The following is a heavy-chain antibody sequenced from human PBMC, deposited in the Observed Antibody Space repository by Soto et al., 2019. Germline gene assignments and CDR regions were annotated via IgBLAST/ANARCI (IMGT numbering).Heavy chain of an antibody. J-gene: IGHJ3*02. D-gene: IGHD3-22*01. CDR3: ARGDYYDSSGPFSDAFDI. Sequence: GSLRLSCVASGFTFNNYAMSWVRQAPGKGLEWVSAIGDSGDRTYYADSVKGRFTIARDNSKNTLYLQMNSLRADDTAVYYCARGDYYDSSGPFSDAFDIWGQGTMVTVSS. CDR1: GFTFNNYA. CDR2: IGDSGDRT. V-gene: IGHV3-23*01.